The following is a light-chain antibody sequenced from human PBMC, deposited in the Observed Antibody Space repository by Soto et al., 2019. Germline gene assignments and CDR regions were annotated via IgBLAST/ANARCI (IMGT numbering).Light chain of an antibody. Sequence: QSVLTQPPSVSGSPGQSVTISCTGTSSDVGSDNRVSWYQQPPGTAPKLMIYEVSNRPSGVPDRFSGSKSGNTASLTISGLQAEDEADYYCSSYTTSITYVFGSGTKVTVL. CDR1: SSDVGSDNR. J-gene: IGLJ1*01. CDR2: EVS. V-gene: IGLV2-18*02. CDR3: SSYTTSITYV.